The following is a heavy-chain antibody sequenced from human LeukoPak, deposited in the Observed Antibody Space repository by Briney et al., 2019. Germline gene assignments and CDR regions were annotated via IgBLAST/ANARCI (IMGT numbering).Heavy chain of an antibody. CDR2: FEPEHGKT. Sequence: ASAKVSCKLSGYTLTELSMNWVRQAPGKGLEWLGDFEPEHGKTIYAQKFQGRVTVTEDTSSDTGYMELSSLRSEDTAMYYCAIGAAFDPLTFDFWGQGTLVTVSS. V-gene: IGHV1-24*01. CDR3: AIGAAFDPLTFDF. D-gene: IGHD4/OR15-4a*01. J-gene: IGHJ4*02. CDR1: GYTLTELS.